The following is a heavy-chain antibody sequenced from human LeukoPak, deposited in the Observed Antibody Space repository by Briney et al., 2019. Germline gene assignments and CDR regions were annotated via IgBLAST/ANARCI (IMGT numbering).Heavy chain of an antibody. CDR2: SSSSRSYI. J-gene: IGHJ6*03. V-gene: IGHV3-21*01. CDR3: ARDRAYCGGDCNPYYYYMDV. CDR1: GFTFSSYS. D-gene: IGHD2-21*02. Sequence: VVSLGLSCAASGFTFSSYSMNWVRQAPGKGLKWVSSSSSSRSYIYYAESVKGRFTISRDNAKNSLYLQMNSLRAEDTAVYYCARDRAYCGGDCNPYYYYMDVWGKGTRVTVSS.